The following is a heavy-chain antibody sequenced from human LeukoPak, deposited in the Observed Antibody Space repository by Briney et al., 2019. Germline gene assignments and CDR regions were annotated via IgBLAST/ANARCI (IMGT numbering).Heavy chain of an antibody. CDR3: ARRVTMGRVVITNNWFDP. Sequence: SETLSLTCTVSGGSISSYYWSWIRQPPGKGLEWIGYIYYSGSTNYNPSLKSRVTISVDTSKNQCSLKLLSVTAADTAVYCCARRVTMGRVVITNNWFDPWGQGTMVTVSS. J-gene: IGHJ5*02. V-gene: IGHV4-59*08. CDR2: IYYSGST. CDR1: GGSISSYY. D-gene: IGHD3-10*01.